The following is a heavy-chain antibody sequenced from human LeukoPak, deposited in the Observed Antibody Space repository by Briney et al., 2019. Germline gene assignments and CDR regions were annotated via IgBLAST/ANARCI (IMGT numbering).Heavy chain of an antibody. CDR3: ARDTHWGTDY. V-gene: IGHV1-46*01. Sequence: GAPVKVSFQASGYTFPNYYIHWVRQAPGQRLEWMGIINPSGGSTSYAQKFQGRVTMTRDTSTSTVYMELSSLRSEDTAVYYCARDTHWGTDYWGQGTLVTVSS. J-gene: IGHJ4*02. CDR1: GYTFPNYY. CDR2: INPSGGST. D-gene: IGHD7-27*01.